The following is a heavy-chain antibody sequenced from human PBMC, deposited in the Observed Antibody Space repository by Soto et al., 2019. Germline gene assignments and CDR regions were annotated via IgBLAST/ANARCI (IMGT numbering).Heavy chain of an antibody. V-gene: IGHV3-30-3*01. CDR2: ISYDGSNK. Sequence: GGSLRLSCAASGFTFSSYAMHWVRQAPGKGLEWVAVISYDGSNKYYADSVKGRFTISRGNSKNTLYLQMNSLRAEDTAVYYCVRVSYYGSGSYNNLYYYYGMDVWGQGTTVTVSS. CDR3: VRVSYYGSGSYNNLYYYYGMDV. CDR1: GFTFSSYA. D-gene: IGHD3-10*01. J-gene: IGHJ6*02.